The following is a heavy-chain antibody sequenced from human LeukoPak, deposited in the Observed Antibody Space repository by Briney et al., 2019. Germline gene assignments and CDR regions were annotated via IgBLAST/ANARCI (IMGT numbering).Heavy chain of an antibody. CDR1: GFTFSIYS. CDR3: ARDLPYCGGDCLTFDY. D-gene: IGHD2-21*01. Sequence: GGSLRLSCAASGFTFSIYSMNWVRQAPGKGLEWVSYISSSGSTIYYADSVKGRFTISRDNGKNSLYLQMNSLRAEDTAVYYCARDLPYCGGDCLTFDYWGQGTLVTVSS. V-gene: IGHV3-48*01. J-gene: IGHJ4*02. CDR2: ISSSGSTI.